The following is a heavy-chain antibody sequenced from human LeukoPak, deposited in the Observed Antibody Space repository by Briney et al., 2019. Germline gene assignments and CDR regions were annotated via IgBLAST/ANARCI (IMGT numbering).Heavy chain of an antibody. CDR2: IIPIFGTA. V-gene: IGHV1-69*13. J-gene: IGHJ4*02. D-gene: IGHD3-10*01. CDR3: ARDSLSYKRGALYYFDY. CDR1: GGTFSSYA. Sequence: ASVKVSCKASGGTFSSYAISWVRQAPGQGLEWMGGIIPIFGTANYAQKFQGRVTITADESTSTAYMELSSLRSEDTAVYYCARDSLSYKRGALYYFDYWGQRTLVTVSS.